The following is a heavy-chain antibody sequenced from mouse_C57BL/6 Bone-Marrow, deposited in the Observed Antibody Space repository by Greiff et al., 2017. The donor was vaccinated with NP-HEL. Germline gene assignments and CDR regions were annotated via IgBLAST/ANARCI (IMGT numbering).Heavy chain of an antibody. CDR3: ARPLFFAY. V-gene: IGHV1-81*01. CDR2: IYPRSGNT. J-gene: IGHJ3*01. D-gene: IGHD6-5*01. CDR1: GYTFTSYG. Sequence: QVQLQQSGAELARPGASVKLSCKASGYTFTSYGISWVKQRTGQGLEWIGEIYPRSGNTYYNEKFKGKATLTADKSSSTAYMALRSLTSEDSAVYFCARPLFFAYWGQGTLVTVSA.